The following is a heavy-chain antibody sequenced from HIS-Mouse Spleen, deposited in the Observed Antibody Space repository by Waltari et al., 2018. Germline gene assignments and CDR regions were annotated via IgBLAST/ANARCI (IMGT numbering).Heavy chain of an antibody. CDR3: AREIPYSSSWYDWYFDL. D-gene: IGHD6-13*01. V-gene: IGHV4-39*07. CDR2: IYYSGRP. J-gene: IGHJ2*01. CDR1: GVSISSSSYY. Sequence: QLQLQESGPGLVKPSETLSLTCTVSGVSISSSSYYWGWIRQPPGKGLGWIGSIYYSGRPYDNPSLKSRVTISVDTSKNQFSLKLSSVTAADTAVYYCAREIPYSSSWYDWYFDLWGRGTLVTVSS.